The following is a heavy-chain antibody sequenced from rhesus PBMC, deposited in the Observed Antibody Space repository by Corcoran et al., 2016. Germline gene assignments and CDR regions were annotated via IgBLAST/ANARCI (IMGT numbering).Heavy chain of an antibody. CDR2: INSGGGST. D-gene: IGHD5-24*01. J-gene: IGHJ4*01. Sequence: EVQLVETGGGLVQPGGSLKLSCAASVFTFSSYGMSWVRQAPGKVLEWVSAINSGGGSTNYADSVKGRFTSSRDNSKNPLSLQMNSLRAEDTAVYYCAKSGYSYLGFDYWGQGVLVTVSS. V-gene: IGHV3S5*01. CDR1: VFTFSSYG. CDR3: AKSGYSYLGFDY.